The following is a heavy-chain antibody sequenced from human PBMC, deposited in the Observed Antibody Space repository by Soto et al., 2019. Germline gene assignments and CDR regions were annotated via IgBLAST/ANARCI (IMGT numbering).Heavy chain of an antibody. J-gene: IGHJ5*02. CDR3: ARDAFDIAAAGTWSGWFDP. Sequence: ASVKVSCKASGYTFTSYYRHWVRQAPGQGLEWMGIINPSGGSTSYAQKFQGRVTMTRDTSTSTVYMELSSLRSEDTAVYYCARDAFDIAAAGTWSGWFDPWGQGTLVTVSS. CDR1: GYTFTSYY. D-gene: IGHD6-13*01. V-gene: IGHV1-46*01. CDR2: INPSGGST.